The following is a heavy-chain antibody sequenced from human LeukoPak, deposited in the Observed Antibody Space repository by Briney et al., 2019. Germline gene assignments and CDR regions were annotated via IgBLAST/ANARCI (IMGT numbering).Heavy chain of an antibody. CDR3: ARDPPGSFSDY. Sequence: PSETLSLTCAVYGGSFSGYYWSWIRQPPGKGLEWIGEINHSGSTNYNPSLKSRVTILVDTSKNQFSLKLSSVTAADTAVYYCARDPPGSFSDYWGQGTLVTVSS. CDR1: GGSFSGYY. V-gene: IGHV4-34*01. D-gene: IGHD3-10*01. J-gene: IGHJ4*02. CDR2: INHSGST.